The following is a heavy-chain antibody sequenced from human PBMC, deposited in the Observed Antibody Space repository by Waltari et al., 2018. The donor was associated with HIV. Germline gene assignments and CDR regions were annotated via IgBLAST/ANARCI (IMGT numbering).Heavy chain of an antibody. V-gene: IGHV3-7*01. CDR1: GFTFSSYW. CDR3: ASLISDQPEPLFDY. J-gene: IGHJ4*02. D-gene: IGHD1-1*01. Sequence: EVQLVESGGGLVQPGGSLRLSCAASGFTFSSYWMSCVRQAPGKGLEGVANRKQDGSEKYYVDSVKGRFTISRDNAKNSLYLQMNSLRAEDTAVYYCASLISDQPEPLFDYWGQGTLVTVSS. CDR2: RKQDGSEK.